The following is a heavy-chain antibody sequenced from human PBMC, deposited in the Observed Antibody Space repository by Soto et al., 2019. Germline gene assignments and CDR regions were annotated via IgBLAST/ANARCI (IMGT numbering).Heavy chain of an antibody. CDR3: ARVGYYDGRGYNAFHI. Sequence: SETLSLSCAVCGGSISSSNWWSWVRQPPGKGLEWIGEIYHRGSTNYNPSLKSRVTISVDKSKNQFSLKLSSVTAADTAVYYCARVGYYDGRGYNAFHIWRQGTMVT. V-gene: IGHV4-4*02. J-gene: IGHJ3*02. CDR2: IYHRGST. CDR1: GGSISSSNW. D-gene: IGHD3-22*01.